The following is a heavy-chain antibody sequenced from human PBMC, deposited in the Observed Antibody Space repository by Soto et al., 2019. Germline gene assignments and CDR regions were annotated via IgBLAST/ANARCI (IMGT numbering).Heavy chain of an antibody. CDR3: VRSKGGYSYGTPFDY. Sequence: GGSLRLSCAASGFTFDDYGMSWVRQAPGKGLEWVSGINWNGGSTGYADSVKGRFTISRDNAKNSLYLQMNSLRAEDTALYYCVRSKGGYSYGTPFDYWGQGTLVTVSS. D-gene: IGHD5-18*01. V-gene: IGHV3-20*04. CDR1: GFTFDDYG. CDR2: INWNGGST. J-gene: IGHJ4*02.